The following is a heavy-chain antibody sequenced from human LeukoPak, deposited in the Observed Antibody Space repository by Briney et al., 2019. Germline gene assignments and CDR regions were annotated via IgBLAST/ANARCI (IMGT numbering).Heavy chain of an antibody. V-gene: IGHV3-30*02. Sequence: GGSLRLSCAASGFTFSSYGMHWVRQAPGKGLEWVAFIRYDGSNKYYADSVKGRFTISRDNSKNTLYLQMNSLRAEDTAVYYCADGGYCSSTSCFMVMGVWGKGTTVTVSS. CDR2: IRYDGSNK. D-gene: IGHD2-2*03. CDR3: ADGGYCSSTSCFMVMGV. CDR1: GFTFSSYG. J-gene: IGHJ6*03.